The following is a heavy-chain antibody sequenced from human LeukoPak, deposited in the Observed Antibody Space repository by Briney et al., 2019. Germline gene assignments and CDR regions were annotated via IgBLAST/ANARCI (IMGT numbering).Heavy chain of an antibody. CDR3: ARAPTVTISYFDY. V-gene: IGHV1-2*02. CDR1: GYTFTGYY. J-gene: IGHJ4*02. Sequence: ASVKVSCKASGYTFTGYYMHWVRQAPGQGLEWMGWINPNSGGTNYAQKFQGRVPMTRDTSISTAYMELSRLRSDDTAVYYCARAPTVTISYFDYWGQGTLVTVSS. CDR2: INPNSGGT. D-gene: IGHD4-17*01.